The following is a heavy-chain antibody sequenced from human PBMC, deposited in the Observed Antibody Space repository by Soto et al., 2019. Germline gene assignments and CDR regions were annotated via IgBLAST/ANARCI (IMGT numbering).Heavy chain of an antibody. Sequence: SETLSLTCTVSGGSISSGDYYWSWIRQPPGKGLEWIGYIYYSGSTYYNPSLKSRVTISVDTSKNQFSLKLSSVTAADTAVYYCARDDALLRTFDYWGQGTLVTVSS. CDR2: IYYSGST. J-gene: IGHJ4*02. CDR1: GGSISSGDYY. D-gene: IGHD3-3*01. CDR3: ARDDALLRTFDY. V-gene: IGHV4-30-4*01.